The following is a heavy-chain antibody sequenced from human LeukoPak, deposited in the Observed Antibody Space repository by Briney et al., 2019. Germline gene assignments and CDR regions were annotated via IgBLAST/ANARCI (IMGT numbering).Heavy chain of an antibody. CDR2: ISSSSSYI. CDR3: ARIMVRGVIIPPYFDY. V-gene: IGHV3-21*01. Sequence: GGCLRLSRAASGFSFSRYSMNWVRPAPGKGLEWVSSISSSSSYIYYAGSVKGRFTIPRDNAKNSLYLQMHSLRAEDTAVYYCARIMVRGVIIPPYFDYWGQGTLVTVSP. J-gene: IGHJ4*02. D-gene: IGHD3-10*01. CDR1: GFSFSRYS.